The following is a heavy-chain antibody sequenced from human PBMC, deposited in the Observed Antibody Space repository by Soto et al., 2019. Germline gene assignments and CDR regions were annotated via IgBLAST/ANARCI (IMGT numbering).Heavy chain of an antibody. Sequence: SETLSLTCAVDGGSFSGYYCSWIRQPPGKGLEWIGEINHSGSTNYNPSLKSRVTISVDTSKNQFSLKLSSVTAADTAVYYCARREFTMIVVVTGPWGQGTLVTVSS. J-gene: IGHJ5*02. D-gene: IGHD3-22*01. CDR2: INHSGST. CDR1: GGSFSGYY. V-gene: IGHV4-34*01. CDR3: ARREFTMIVVVTGP.